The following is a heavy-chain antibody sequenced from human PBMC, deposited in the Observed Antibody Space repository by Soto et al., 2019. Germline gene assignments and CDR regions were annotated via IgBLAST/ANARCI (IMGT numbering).Heavy chain of an antibody. CDR1: GYTFTSYW. Sequence: GESPKISCRGSGYTFTSYWIGWVRQMPGKGLEWMGIIYPGDSDTRYSPSFQGQVTISADKSISTAYLQWSSLRASDTAMYYCARIWEMATVAAFDSWGQGTLVTVSS. CDR3: ARIWEMATVAAFDS. CDR2: IYPGDSDT. V-gene: IGHV5-51*01. J-gene: IGHJ4*02. D-gene: IGHD4-4*01.